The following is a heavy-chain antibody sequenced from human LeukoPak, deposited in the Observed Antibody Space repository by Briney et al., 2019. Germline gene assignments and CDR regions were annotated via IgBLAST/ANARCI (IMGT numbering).Heavy chain of an antibody. CDR1: GYTFTGYY. CDR2: INPNSGGT. Sequence: ASVKVSCKASGYTFTGYYMHWVRQAPGQGLEWMGWINPNSGGTNYAQKFQGRVTMTRDTSISTAYMELSRLRSDDTAVYYCARGYSSSHSQVPIAEYFQHWGQGTLVTVSS. D-gene: IGHD6-13*01. J-gene: IGHJ1*01. CDR3: ARGYSSSHSQVPIAEYFQH. V-gene: IGHV1-2*02.